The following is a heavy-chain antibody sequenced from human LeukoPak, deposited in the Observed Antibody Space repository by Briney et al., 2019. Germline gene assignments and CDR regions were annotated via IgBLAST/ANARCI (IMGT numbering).Heavy chain of an antibody. CDR2: INHSGST. Sequence: SETLSLTCAVYGGSFSGYYWSWIRQPPGKGLGWIGEINHSGSTNYNPSLKSRVTISVDTSKNQFSLKLSSVTAADTAVYYCARKYSSSWYSSFDYWGQGTLVTVSS. J-gene: IGHJ4*02. CDR3: ARKYSSSWYSSFDY. D-gene: IGHD6-13*01. CDR1: GGSFSGYY. V-gene: IGHV4-34*01.